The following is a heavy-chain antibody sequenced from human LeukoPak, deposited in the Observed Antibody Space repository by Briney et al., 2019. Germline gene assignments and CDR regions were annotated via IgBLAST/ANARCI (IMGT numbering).Heavy chain of an antibody. J-gene: IGHJ4*02. CDR1: GYSISSGYY. V-gene: IGHV4-38-2*01. CDR3: ARNPVLDIVVVPAAIFDY. Sequence: PSETLSLTCAVSGYSISSGYYWGWIRQPPGKGLEGIGSIYQSGSTYYNQSLRRRVTISVDTSKNQFSLKLSSVTAADTAVYYCARNPVLDIVVVPAAIFDYWGQGTLVTVSS. CDR2: IYQSGST. D-gene: IGHD2-2*03.